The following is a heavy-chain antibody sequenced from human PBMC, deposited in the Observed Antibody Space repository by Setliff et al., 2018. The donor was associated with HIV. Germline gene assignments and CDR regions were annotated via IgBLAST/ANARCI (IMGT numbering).Heavy chain of an antibody. Sequence: GGSLRLSCEASGFTFSTYGMNWVRHAPGKGLEWVAQVSSSGFPMYYADSVSCRFTASRDNGKNSLFLQMNSLRDEDTAVHYCARSHYDSRGYSHSWDAFYIWGLGTMFTVSS. CDR1: GFTFSTYG. D-gene: IGHD3-22*01. CDR2: VSSSGFPM. V-gene: IGHV3-48*02. J-gene: IGHJ3*02. CDR3: ARSHYDSRGYSHSWDAFYI.